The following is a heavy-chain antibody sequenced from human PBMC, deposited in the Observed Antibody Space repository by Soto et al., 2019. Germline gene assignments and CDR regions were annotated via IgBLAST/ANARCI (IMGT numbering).Heavy chain of an antibody. Sequence: EVPLLQSGGGLVQPGGSLRLSCAASGFTFSSYAISWVRQAPGKGLEWVSAISNSGGNTYYADSVMGRFTISRDNSKNTLFLQMNSLRAEDTAIYYCAKDWGRTLDYWGQGTLVTVSS. J-gene: IGHJ4*02. CDR1: GFTFSSYA. CDR3: AKDWGRTLDY. CDR2: ISNSGGNT. V-gene: IGHV3-23*01. D-gene: IGHD7-27*01.